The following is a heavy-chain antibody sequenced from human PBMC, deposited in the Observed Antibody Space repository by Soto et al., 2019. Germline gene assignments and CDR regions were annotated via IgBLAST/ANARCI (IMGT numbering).Heavy chain of an antibody. J-gene: IGHJ6*02. Sequence: PSETLYGTCSVPGDCLTSSDYYWAWIRQPPGKGLEWIGSMFYSGLTYYNPSLKSRVTLSVDTSKNQFSVRLNSVTAADTAVYYCAPLSVSLSGPYGIHVWGQGTTVTVSS. CDR3: APLSVSLSGPYGIHV. CDR1: GDCLTSSDYY. V-gene: IGHV4-39*01. D-gene: IGHD2-15*01. CDR2: MFYSGLT.